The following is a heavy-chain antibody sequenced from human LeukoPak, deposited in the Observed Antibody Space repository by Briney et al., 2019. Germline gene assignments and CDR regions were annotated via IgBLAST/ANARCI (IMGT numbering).Heavy chain of an antibody. CDR2: IYYTGST. Sequence: PSETLSLTCSVSNDSISNYYWTWIRQPPGKGLEWIGHIYYTGSTNYNPSLESRVTISVDTSRNQFSLKLNSVTAADTAVYYCARAGVAAVAGPLLWYFDLWGRGTLVTVSS. CDR3: ARAGVAAVAGPLLWYFDL. D-gene: IGHD6-19*01. V-gene: IGHV4-59*01. CDR1: NDSISNYY. J-gene: IGHJ2*01.